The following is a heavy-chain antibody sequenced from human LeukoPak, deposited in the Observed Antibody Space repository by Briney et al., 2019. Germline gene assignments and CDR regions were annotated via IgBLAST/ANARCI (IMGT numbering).Heavy chain of an antibody. D-gene: IGHD4-17*01. CDR3: ARDPHSGDILNDPFDI. J-gene: IGHJ3*02. CDR1: GGSISRYY. V-gene: IGHV4-59*01. CDR2: INYSGST. Sequence: SPSETLSLTCTVSGGSISRYYWSWIRQPPGKGLVWIGYINYSGSTKYSPSLKSRVTISVDTSKNQFSLKLSSVTAADTAVYYCARDPHSGDILNDPFDIWGQGTMVTVSS.